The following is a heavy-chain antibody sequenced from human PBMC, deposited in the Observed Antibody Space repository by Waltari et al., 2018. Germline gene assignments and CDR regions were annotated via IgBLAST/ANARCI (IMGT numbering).Heavy chain of an antibody. V-gene: IGHV4-39*01. CDR1: GGSITTNRHY. CDR3: ATYIGASVGTAAFDV. D-gene: IGHD5-12*01. J-gene: IGHJ3*01. Sequence: QLQLQESGPGLVKPSATLALTCSVPGGSITTNRHYWGWIRQPPGQGLEWLGTISYNGATYSSPSLRGRLTLSRDTTMNQLSLKLGSVTAADTAVYYCATYIGASVGTAAFDVWGQGTMVTVSS. CDR2: ISYNGAT.